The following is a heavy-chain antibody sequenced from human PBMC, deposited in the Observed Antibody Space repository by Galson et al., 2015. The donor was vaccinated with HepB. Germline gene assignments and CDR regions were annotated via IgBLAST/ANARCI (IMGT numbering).Heavy chain of an antibody. CDR3: ARDTGGYYDSSGYYSGDAEYFQH. CDR2: INSDGSST. Sequence: SLRLSCAASGFTLSSYWMHWVRQAPGKGLVWVSRINSDGSSTSYADSVKGRFTISRDNAKNTLYLQMNSLRAEDTAVYYCARDTGGYYDSSGYYSGDAEYFQHWGQGTLVTVSS. CDR1: GFTLSSYW. V-gene: IGHV3-74*01. D-gene: IGHD3-22*01. J-gene: IGHJ1*01.